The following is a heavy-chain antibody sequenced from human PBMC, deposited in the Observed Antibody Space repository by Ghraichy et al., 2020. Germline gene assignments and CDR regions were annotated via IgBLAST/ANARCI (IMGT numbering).Heavy chain of an antibody. D-gene: IGHD2-15*01. CDR3: ARLSLHCSGGSCYSYYYYGMDV. Sequence: GESLNISCAASGFTFSSYSMNWVRQAPGKGLEWVSSISSSSSYIYYADSVKGRFTISRDNAKNSLYLQMNSLRAEDTAVYYCARLSLHCSGGSCYSYYYYGMDVWGQGTTFTVSS. V-gene: IGHV3-21*01. CDR1: GFTFSSYS. J-gene: IGHJ6*02. CDR2: ISSSSSYI.